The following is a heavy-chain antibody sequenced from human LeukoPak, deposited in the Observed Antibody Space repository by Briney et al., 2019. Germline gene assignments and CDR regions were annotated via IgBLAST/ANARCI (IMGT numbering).Heavy chain of an antibody. CDR2: ISAYNGNT. Sequence: ASVKVSCKASGYTFTSYGISWVRQAPGQGLEWMGWISAYNGNTNYAQKLQGRVTMTTDTSTSTAYMELRSLRSDDTAVYYCARDAYCSSTSCYDYYYYGMDVWGQGTTVTVSS. J-gene: IGHJ6*02. CDR1: GYTFTSYG. D-gene: IGHD2-2*01. CDR3: ARDAYCSSTSCYDYYYYGMDV. V-gene: IGHV1-18*01.